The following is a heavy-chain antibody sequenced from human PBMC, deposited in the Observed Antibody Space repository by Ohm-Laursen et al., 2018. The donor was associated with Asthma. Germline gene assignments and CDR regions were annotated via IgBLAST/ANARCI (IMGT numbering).Heavy chain of an antibody. J-gene: IGHJ6*02. CDR1: GFTFSSYW. CDR3: ARDLEVGASYYYYYGMDV. V-gene: IGHV3-74*01. CDR2: INSDGSST. D-gene: IGHD1-26*01. Sequence: GSLRLSCTASGFTFSSYWMHWVRQAPGKGLVWVSRINSDGSSTSYADSVKGRFTISRDNAKNTLYLQMNSLRAEDTAVYYCARDLEVGASYYYYYGMDVWGQGTTVTVSS.